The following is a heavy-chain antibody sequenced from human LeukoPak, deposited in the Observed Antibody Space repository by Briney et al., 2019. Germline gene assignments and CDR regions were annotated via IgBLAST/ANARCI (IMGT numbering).Heavy chain of an antibody. J-gene: IGHJ4*02. V-gene: IGHV4-59*08. CDR2: IYYSGST. Sequence: SETLSLTCTVSGGSISSYYWSWIRQPPGKGLEWIGYIYYSGSTNYNPSLKSRVTISVDTSKNQFSLKLSSVTAADTAVYYCAKARAVVVIDYWGQGTLVTVSS. D-gene: IGHD3-22*01. CDR1: GGSISSYY. CDR3: AKARAVVVIDY.